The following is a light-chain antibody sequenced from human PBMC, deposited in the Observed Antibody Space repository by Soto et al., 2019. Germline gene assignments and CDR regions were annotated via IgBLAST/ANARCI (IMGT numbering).Light chain of an antibody. CDR3: QQYNNWPLT. J-gene: IGKJ4*01. CDR1: QSVSSN. CDR2: GAS. Sequence: EIVMTQSPATLSVSPGERATLSCRASQSVSSNLARYQQKPGQAPRLLIYGASTRATGIPAKFSGSGSGPEFTLTISSLQSEDFAVYYCQQYNNWPLTFGGGTKVEIK. V-gene: IGKV3-15*01.